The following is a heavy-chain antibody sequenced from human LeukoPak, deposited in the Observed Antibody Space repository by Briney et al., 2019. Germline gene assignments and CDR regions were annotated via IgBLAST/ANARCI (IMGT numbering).Heavy chain of an antibody. J-gene: IGHJ4*02. V-gene: IGHV3-7*01. CDR3: ASLGYQRDY. CDR1: GFTFSSYW. D-gene: IGHD2-15*01. Sequence: PGGSLRLSCAASGFTFSSYWMSWVRQAPGKGLEWVANINQDGTEKYYVDSVKGRFTISRDNAKNTLYLQMNSLRAEDTAVYYCASLGYQRDYWGQGTLVTVSS. CDR2: INQDGTEK.